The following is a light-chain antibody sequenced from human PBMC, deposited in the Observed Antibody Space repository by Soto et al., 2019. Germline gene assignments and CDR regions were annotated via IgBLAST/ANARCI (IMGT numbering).Light chain of an antibody. CDR3: QQSFTTPYT. CDR2: TTS. V-gene: IGKV1-39*01. Sequence: DIQMTQSPSTLSASVGDRVTITCRASQSISSWLAWYQQKPGKAPKPLIYTTSSLQSGVPPRFSGSGSETDFTLTISRLQPEDSATYYCQQSFTTPYTFGQATKVDIK. CDR1: QSISSW. J-gene: IGKJ2*01.